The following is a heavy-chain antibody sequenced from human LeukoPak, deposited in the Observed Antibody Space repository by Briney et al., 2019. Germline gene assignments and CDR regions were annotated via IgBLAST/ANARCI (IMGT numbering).Heavy chain of an antibody. CDR1: GFTFSDYG. V-gene: IGHV3-7*01. CDR3: AKSTRWSSEY. CDR2: IKQGGREI. J-gene: IGHJ4*02. Sequence: GGSLRLSCVVSGFTFSDYGMIWVRQAPGKGLEWVASIKQGGREIYYVDSVKGRFTVSRDNTKNTLFLQMNSLRADDTAVYYCAKSTRWSSEYWGQGTLVTVSS. D-gene: IGHD2-15*01.